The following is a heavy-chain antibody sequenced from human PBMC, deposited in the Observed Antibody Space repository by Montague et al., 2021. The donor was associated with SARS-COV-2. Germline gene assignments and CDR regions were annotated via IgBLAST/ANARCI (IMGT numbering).Heavy chain of an antibody. Sequence: SETLSLTCTVSGASISSNSYYWAWIPQPPGKELEWIGSVYYSASTDYSPTLKDPVTISADTSKNQFSLKLNYATAADTAIYYCASAMGAIGEFDRWGKGTLVFVSS. J-gene: IGHJ5*02. V-gene: IGHV4-39*01. CDR1: GASISSNSYY. D-gene: IGHD1-26*01. CDR2: VYYSAST. CDR3: ASAMGAIGEFDR.